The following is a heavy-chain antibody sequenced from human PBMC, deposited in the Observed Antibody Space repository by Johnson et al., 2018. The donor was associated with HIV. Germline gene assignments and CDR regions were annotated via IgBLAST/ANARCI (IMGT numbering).Heavy chain of an antibody. Sequence: MQLVESGGGLVQPGGSLRLSCAASGFTFSHYWMHWVRQAPGKGLVWVSRMNSDGSSTTYADSVKGRFTISRDNAKNTLYLQMKTLRAEDTAIYYCAREKEMTRLGAFDVWGQGTVVTVSS. D-gene: IGHD3-16*01. V-gene: IGHV3-74*03. J-gene: IGHJ3*01. CDR3: AREKEMTRLGAFDV. CDR2: MNSDGSST. CDR1: GFTFSHYW.